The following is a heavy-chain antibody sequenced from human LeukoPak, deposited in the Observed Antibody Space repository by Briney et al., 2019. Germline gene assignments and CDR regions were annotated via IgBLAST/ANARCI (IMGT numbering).Heavy chain of an antibody. V-gene: IGHV3-23*01. CDR1: GFTFSSYA. CDR2: ISGSGGST. Sequence: GASLRLSCAASGFTFSSYAMSWVRQAPGKGLEWVSAISGSGGSTYYADSVKGRFTISRDNSKNTLHLQMNSLRAEDTAVYYCAKDRAYYYDSSGYFDYWGQGTLVTVSS. J-gene: IGHJ4*02. CDR3: AKDRAYYYDSSGYFDY. D-gene: IGHD3-22*01.